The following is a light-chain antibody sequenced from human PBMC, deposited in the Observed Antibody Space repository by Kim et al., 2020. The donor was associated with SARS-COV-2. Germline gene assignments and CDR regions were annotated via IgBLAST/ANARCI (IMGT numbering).Light chain of an antibody. CDR3: QQYDQCPPLT. Sequence: VVMTQSPATLSVSPGETATLSCRASQGVHTNLAWYQQRPGQAPLLLIYDASTRATGIPGRFSGSGSGTEFTLTISSLQSEDFALYYCQQYDQCPPLTSGGGTKVDIK. V-gene: IGKV3-15*01. CDR2: DAS. CDR1: QGVHTN. J-gene: IGKJ4*01.